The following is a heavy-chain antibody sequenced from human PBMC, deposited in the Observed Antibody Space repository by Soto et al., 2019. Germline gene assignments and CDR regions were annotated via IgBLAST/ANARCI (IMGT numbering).Heavy chain of an antibody. CDR3: AKGGELLPDY. CDR2: ISGRGDNT. J-gene: IGHJ4*02. Sequence: GGSLRLSCSASGFTFSNFAMSWVRQAPGKGLEWVSTISGRGDNTYYPDSVKGRFTISRDNSKNTLYLQMNSLRPEDTAVYYCAKGGELLPDYWGQGTLVTVSS. V-gene: IGHV3-23*01. D-gene: IGHD1-26*01. CDR1: GFTFSNFA.